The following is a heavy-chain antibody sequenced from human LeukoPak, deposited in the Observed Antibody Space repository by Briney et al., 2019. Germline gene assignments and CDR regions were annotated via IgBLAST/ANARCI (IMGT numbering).Heavy chain of an antibody. J-gene: IGHJ4*02. D-gene: IGHD1-14*01. V-gene: IGHV3-21*01. CDR1: GITFSGYT. Sequence: GGSQRLSCAASGITFSGYTMSWVRQAPGKGLEWVASISSSSNYIYYADSLKGRFTISRDNANKSLYLQMNSLRAEDTAVYYCAREFNHQLLTGHFDYLGQGTLVTVSS. CDR3: AREFNHQLLTGHFDY. CDR2: ISSSSNYI.